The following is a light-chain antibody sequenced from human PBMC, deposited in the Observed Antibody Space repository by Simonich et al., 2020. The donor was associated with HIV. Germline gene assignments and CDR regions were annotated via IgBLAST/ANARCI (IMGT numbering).Light chain of an antibody. V-gene: IGKV1-5*03. J-gene: IGKJ5*01. CDR1: QSISTW. Sequence: ASTGDRVTITCRASQSISTWLAWYQQKPGKAPKLLIYTASNLQSGVPSRFSGSGSGTEFTLTISSLQPDDFATYYCQQYNTFPLTFGQGTRLEI. CDR2: TAS. CDR3: QQYNTFPLT.